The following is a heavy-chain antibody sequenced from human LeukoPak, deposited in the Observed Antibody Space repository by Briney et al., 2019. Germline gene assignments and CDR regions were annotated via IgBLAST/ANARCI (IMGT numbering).Heavy chain of an antibody. D-gene: IGHD1-26*01. V-gene: IGHV3-30*18. CDR1: GFTFSSYG. CDR2: ISYDGSNK. J-gene: IGHJ6*02. CDR3: AKGGRDYYYYGMDV. Sequence: PGGSLRLSCAASGFTFSSYGMHWVRQAPGKGLEWVAVISYDGSNKYYADSVKGRFTISRDNSKNTLYLQMNSLRAEDTAVYYCAKGGRDYYYYGMDVWGQGTPVTVSS.